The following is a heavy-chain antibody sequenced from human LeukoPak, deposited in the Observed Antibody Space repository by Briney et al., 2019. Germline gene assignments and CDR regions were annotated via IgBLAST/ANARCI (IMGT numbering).Heavy chain of an antibody. D-gene: IGHD6-13*01. Sequence: GASVKVSCKASGGTFSSYAISWVRQAPGQGLEWMGGIIPIFGTANYAQKFQGRVTITTDESTSTAYMELSSLRSEDTAVYYCARGVAAGSNWFDPWGQGTLVTVSS. V-gene: IGHV1-69*05. J-gene: IGHJ5*02. CDR2: IIPIFGTA. CDR3: ARGVAAGSNWFDP. CDR1: GGTFSSYA.